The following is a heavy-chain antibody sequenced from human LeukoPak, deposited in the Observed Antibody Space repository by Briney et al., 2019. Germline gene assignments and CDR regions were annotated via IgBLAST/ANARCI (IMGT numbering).Heavy chain of an antibody. CDR2: INHSGST. CDR3: ARFLRGYDAFDI. V-gene: IGHV4-34*01. D-gene: IGHD3-10*01. Sequence: SETLSLTCAVYGGSFSGYYWSWIRQPPGKGLEWIGEINHSGSTNYNPSLKSRVTISVDTSKNQFSLKLSSVTAADTAVYYCARFLRGYDAFDIWGQGTMVTVSS. CDR1: GGSFSGYY. J-gene: IGHJ3*02.